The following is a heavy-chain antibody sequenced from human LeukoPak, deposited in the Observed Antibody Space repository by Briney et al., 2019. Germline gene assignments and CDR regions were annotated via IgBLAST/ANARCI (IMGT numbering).Heavy chain of an antibody. CDR3: ARVGDYDILTGYYY. D-gene: IGHD3-9*01. Sequence: ASVKVSCKASGYTFTSYTISWVRQAPGQGLEWMGRIIPILGIANYAQKFQGRVTITADKSTSTAYMELSSLRSEDTAVYYCARVGDYDILTGYYYWGQGTLVTVSS. CDR1: GYTFTSYT. J-gene: IGHJ4*02. V-gene: IGHV1-69*02. CDR2: IIPILGIA.